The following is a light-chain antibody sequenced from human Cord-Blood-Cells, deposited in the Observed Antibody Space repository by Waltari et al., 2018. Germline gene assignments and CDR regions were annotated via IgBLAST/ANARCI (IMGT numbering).Light chain of an antibody. CDR1: QGISSW. Sequence: DIQITQSPSSVYSPVAVSATITCRASQGISSWLAWYQQKPGKAPKRLIYAASSLQSGVPSRFSGSGSGTEFTLTISSLQPEDFATYYCQQANSFPCTFGPGTKVEIK. CDR2: AAS. CDR3: QQANSFPCT. V-gene: IGKV1-12*01. J-gene: IGKJ3*01.